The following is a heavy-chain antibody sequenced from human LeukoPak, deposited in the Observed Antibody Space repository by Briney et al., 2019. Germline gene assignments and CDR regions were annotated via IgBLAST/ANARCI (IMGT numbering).Heavy chain of an antibody. CDR1: GYTFTSYD. CDR2: MNPNSGNT. Sequence: ASVKVSCKASGYTFTSYDINWVRQATGQGLEWMGWMNPNSGNTGYAQKFQGRVTMTRNTSISTAYMELSSLRSEDTAVYYCARLGGRITIFGVVTYDAFDIWGQGTIVTVSS. J-gene: IGHJ3*02. CDR3: ARLGGRITIFGVVTYDAFDI. V-gene: IGHV1-8*01. D-gene: IGHD3-3*01.